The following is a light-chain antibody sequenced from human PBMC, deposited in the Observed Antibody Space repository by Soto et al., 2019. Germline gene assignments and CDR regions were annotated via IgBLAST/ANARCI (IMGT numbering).Light chain of an antibody. Sequence: EIVLMQSPGTLSLSPGEGATLSCRASQSVNSNYLAWYQQKPGRAPTVLIFDTSRRATGVPDWFSGSGSGTDFTLTISRLEPDDFAVYYCQQYGSSQFTFGPGTKVNIK. V-gene: IGKV3-20*01. CDR2: DTS. J-gene: IGKJ3*01. CDR3: QQYGSSQFT. CDR1: QSVNSNY.